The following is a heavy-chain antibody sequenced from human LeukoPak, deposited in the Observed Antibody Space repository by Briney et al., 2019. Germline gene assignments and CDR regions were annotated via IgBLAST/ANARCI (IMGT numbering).Heavy chain of an antibody. CDR2: ISAYSGNT. CDR1: GYTFISYG. CDR3: ARDSGIAAAGTSWFDP. D-gene: IGHD6-13*01. V-gene: IGHV1-18*01. J-gene: IGHJ5*02. Sequence: ASVKVSCKASGYTFISYGISWVRQAPGQGLDWMGWISAYSGNTNYAQKLQGRVTMTTDTSTSTAYMELRSLRSDDTAVYYCARDSGIAAAGTSWFDPWGQGTLVTVSS.